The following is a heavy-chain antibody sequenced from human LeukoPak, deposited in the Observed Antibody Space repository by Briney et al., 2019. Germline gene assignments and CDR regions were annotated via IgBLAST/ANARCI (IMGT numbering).Heavy chain of an antibody. CDR1: GHTLSELS. CDR2: FDPEHGEI. D-gene: IGHD2-21*01. CDR3: ATDVISLIKIVRRPFDI. V-gene: IGHV1-24*01. J-gene: IGHJ3*02. Sequence: ASVQVSCKLSGHTLSELSMHWVRQAPGKGLEWMGGFDPEHGEIVYAQKFQGRITLTEDTSTDTAYMNLSSLTSDDTAVYYCATDVISLIKIVRRPFDIWGPGTMLTVSS.